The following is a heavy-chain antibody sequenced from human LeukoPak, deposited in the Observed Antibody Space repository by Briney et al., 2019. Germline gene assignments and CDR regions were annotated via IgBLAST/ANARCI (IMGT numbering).Heavy chain of an antibody. Sequence: SETLSLTCAVYGGSFSGYYWSWIRQPPEKGLEWIGEINHSGSTNYNPSLKSRVTISVDTSKNQFSLKLSSVTAADTAVYYCARGDYDYVWGVWGQGTLVTVSS. CDR2: INHSGST. J-gene: IGHJ4*02. CDR1: GGSFSGYY. CDR3: ARGDYDYVWGV. D-gene: IGHD3-16*01. V-gene: IGHV4-34*01.